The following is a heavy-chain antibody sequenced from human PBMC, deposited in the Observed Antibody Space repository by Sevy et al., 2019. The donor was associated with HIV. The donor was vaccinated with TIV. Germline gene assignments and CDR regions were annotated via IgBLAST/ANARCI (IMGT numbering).Heavy chain of an antibody. CDR2: IWFDGSNT. V-gene: IGHV3-33*01. CDR1: GFTFSSFG. D-gene: IGHD4-17*01. J-gene: IGHJ4*01. Sequence: GGSLRLSCAASGFTFSSFGMHWVRQAPGKGLEWVAVIWFDGSNTYYADSVKGRFTISRDIAKNTLHLLMNSLRAEATAVYYCAIDLEFYDSGDYGPAFMPDFWGHGTLVTVSS. CDR3: AIDLEFYDSGDYGPAFMPDF.